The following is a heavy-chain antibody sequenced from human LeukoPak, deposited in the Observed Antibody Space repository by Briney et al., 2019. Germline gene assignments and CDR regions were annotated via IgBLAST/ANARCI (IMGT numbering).Heavy chain of an antibody. D-gene: IGHD3-10*01. CDR3: ARPLVVRGVIENWFDP. CDR2: IDPSDSYT. Sequence: GESLRISFKGSGYSFISYWISWVRQMPGKGLGWMGRIDPSDSYTNYSPSFQGHVTISADKSISTAYLQWSSLKASDTAMYYCARPLVVRGVIENWFDPWGQGTLVTVSS. J-gene: IGHJ5*02. CDR1: GYSFISYW. V-gene: IGHV5-10-1*01.